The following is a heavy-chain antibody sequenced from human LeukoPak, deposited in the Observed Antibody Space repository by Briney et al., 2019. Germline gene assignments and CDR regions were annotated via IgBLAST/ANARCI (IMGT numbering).Heavy chain of an antibody. CDR2: IYKSAST. J-gene: IGHJ5*02. D-gene: IGHD2-15*01. V-gene: IGHV4-30-2*01. CDR1: GDSIRSGGYT. CDR3: ARGGGSFANYFDT. Sequence: SETLSLTCVVSGDSIRSGGYTWTWIRQAPGMGLEWIGYIYKSASTYYNPSLKSRVTISIDRSKNQFSLNLTSVTAADTAVYYCARGGGSFANYFDTWDQGSLVTVSS.